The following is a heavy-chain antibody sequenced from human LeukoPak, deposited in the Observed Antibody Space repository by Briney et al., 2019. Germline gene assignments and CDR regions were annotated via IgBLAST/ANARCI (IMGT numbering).Heavy chain of an antibody. V-gene: IGHV4-39*07. CDR1: GGSISSSSYY. J-gene: IGHJ4*02. Sequence: SETLSLTCTVSGGSISSSSYYWGWIRQPPGKGLEWIGSIYYSGSTYYNPSLKSRVTISVDTSKNQFSLKLSSVTAADTAVYYCAGVPSYDYVWGSYRYTEYYFDYWGQGTLVTVSS. D-gene: IGHD3-16*02. CDR2: IYYSGST. CDR3: AGVPSYDYVWGSYRYTEYYFDY.